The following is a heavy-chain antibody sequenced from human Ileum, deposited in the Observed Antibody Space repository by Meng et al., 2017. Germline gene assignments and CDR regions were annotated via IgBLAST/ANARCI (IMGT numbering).Heavy chain of an antibody. CDR2: IWFDGSKT. CDR3: ARYRSGSSDY. CDR1: GFTFRSYG. J-gene: IGHJ4*02. D-gene: IGHD6-19*01. V-gene: IGHV3-33*01. Sequence: LLVSGGCVAQPGTSLTLSCAASGFTFRSYGMRWVRQAPGKGLEWVAVIWFDGSKTYYADSVKGRFTVSRDNSKNTLYLQMNSLRADDTAVYYCARYRSGSSDYWGPGTLVTVSS.